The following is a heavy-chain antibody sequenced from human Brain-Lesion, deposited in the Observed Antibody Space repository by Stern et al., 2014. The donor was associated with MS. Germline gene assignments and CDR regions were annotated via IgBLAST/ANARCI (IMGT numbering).Heavy chain of an antibody. J-gene: IGHJ5*01. Sequence: VQLVESAGGLVQPGGSLRLSCAASGFTFSNYWMHWVRQATGKGLVWVSRVNNDGRRTSYADSVKGRFTMSRDNAKNTLYLQMNSLRVEDTAIYYCARGERWFDSWGQGTLVTVSS. D-gene: IGHD3-10*01. CDR2: VNNDGRRT. V-gene: IGHV3-74*02. CDR1: GFTFSNYW. CDR3: ARGERWFDS.